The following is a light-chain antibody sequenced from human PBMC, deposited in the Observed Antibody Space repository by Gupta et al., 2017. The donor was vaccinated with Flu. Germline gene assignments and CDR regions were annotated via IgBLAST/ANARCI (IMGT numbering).Light chain of an antibody. CDR1: SSDVGASNS. Sequence: QSALTLPASVPGSPGQSITISCTGTSSDVGASNSVSWYQHHPGNAHKLMIYDVIDRPSGVSDRFSGSKSGKTAALTISGLQDEDEADDYCSAYTTRSTVVFGGGTKVTVL. CDR2: DVI. J-gene: IGLJ2*01. V-gene: IGLV2-14*03. CDR3: SAYTTRSTVV.